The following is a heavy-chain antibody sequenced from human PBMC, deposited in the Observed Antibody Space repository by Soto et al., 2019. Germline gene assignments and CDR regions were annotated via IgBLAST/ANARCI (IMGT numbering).Heavy chain of an antibody. D-gene: IGHD1-1*01. J-gene: IGHJ3*01. V-gene: IGHV3-53*01. CDR3: ASWHEREHAYEV. Sequence: GSLRLSCAASGFTVSXXXYVAWVRQAPGKGLEWISALYDVDGTYYADSVKGRFTTSSDSSKTTVYLQMNGLRPDDTAVYYCASWHEREHAYEVWGRGTTVTVSS. CDR1: GFTVSXXXY. CDR2: LYDVDGT.